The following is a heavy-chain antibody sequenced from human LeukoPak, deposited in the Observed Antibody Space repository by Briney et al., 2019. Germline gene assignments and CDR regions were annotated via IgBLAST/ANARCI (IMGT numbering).Heavy chain of an antibody. J-gene: IGHJ4*02. CDR3: ARASGDYGEYFDY. V-gene: IGHV3-33*01. CDR1: GFTFRSFA. CDR2: IWYDGSNK. Sequence: GGSLRLSCAASGFTFRSFAMHWVRQAPGXXXXXXAAIWYDGSNKYYADSVKGRFTISRDNSKNTLFLQMNSLRAEDTAVYYCARASGDYGEYFDYWGQGTLVTVSS. D-gene: IGHD4-17*01.